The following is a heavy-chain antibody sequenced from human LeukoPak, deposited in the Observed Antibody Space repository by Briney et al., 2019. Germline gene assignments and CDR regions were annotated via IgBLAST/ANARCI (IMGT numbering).Heavy chain of an antibody. D-gene: IGHD2-15*01. CDR2: IHYRGNT. J-gene: IGHJ5*02. CDR3: ARGVGCSGGTCYSVYWLDP. CDR1: GASISAYY. V-gene: IGHV4-59*01. Sequence: SETLSLTCTVSGASISAYYWSWIRQPPGKGLEWIGYIHYRGNTKYSSSLKSRVTTSVDTSRSQFSLKLSSVTAADTAVYYCARGVGCSGGTCYSVYWLDPWGQGTLVTVSS.